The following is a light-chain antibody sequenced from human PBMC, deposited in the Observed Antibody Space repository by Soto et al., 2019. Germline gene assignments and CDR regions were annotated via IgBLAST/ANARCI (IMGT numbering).Light chain of an antibody. V-gene: IGLV2-14*01. Sequence: QSVLTQPASVSGSPGQSITISCTGTSSDVGAYNYVSWYQQHPDKAPKLLIYDVSNRPSGVSDRFSGSKSGNTASLTISGLQAEDEADYYCSSYTRRRTPAYIFGTGTKVTVL. J-gene: IGLJ1*01. CDR3: SSYTRRRTPAYI. CDR2: DVS. CDR1: SSDVGAYNY.